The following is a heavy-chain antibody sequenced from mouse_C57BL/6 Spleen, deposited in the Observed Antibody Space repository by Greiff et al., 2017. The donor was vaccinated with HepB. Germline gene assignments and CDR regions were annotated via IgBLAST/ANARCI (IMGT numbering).Heavy chain of an antibody. D-gene: IGHD1-1*01. Sequence: QVQLQQPGAELVKPGASVKLSCKASGYTFTSYWMHWVKQRPGQGLEWIGMIHPNSGSTNYNEKFKSKATLTVDKSSSTAYIQLSSLTSEDSAVYYCARYYYGSSYGYFDVWGTGTTVTVSS. CDR3: ARYYYGSSYGYFDV. CDR2: IHPNSGST. CDR1: GYTFTSYW. V-gene: IGHV1-64*01. J-gene: IGHJ1*03.